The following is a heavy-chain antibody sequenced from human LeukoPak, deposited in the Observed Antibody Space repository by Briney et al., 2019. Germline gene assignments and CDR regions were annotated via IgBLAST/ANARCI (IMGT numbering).Heavy chain of an antibody. J-gene: IGHJ3*02. CDR2: IGSVGHST. D-gene: IGHD6-19*01. V-gene: IGHV3-23*01. CDR3: AKSGYSSGWFRAFDI. Sequence: GGSLRLSCAASGFRFSDAAMTWVRQAPGKGLEWVSLIGSVGHSTYYADSVKGRFSISRDNSKKTLFLQMNSLRAEDTAVYYCAKSGYSSGWFRAFDIWGQGTLVTVSS. CDR1: GFRFSDAA.